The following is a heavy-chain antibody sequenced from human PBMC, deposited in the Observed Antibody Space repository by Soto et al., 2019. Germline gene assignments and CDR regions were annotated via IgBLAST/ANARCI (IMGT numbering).Heavy chain of an antibody. D-gene: IGHD2-8*01. J-gene: IGHJ4*02. CDR2: INPSGGST. Sequence: ASGMPSSERSGVTCIILEKKWVRQTPGQGREWMGRINPSGGSTSYAQKFQGRVTMTRDTSTSTVYMELSSLRSEDTAVYYYATVGLMSTADEEYWGQGNLVTVSS. CDR3: ATVGLMSTADEEY. V-gene: IGHV1-46*03. CDR1: GVTCIILE.